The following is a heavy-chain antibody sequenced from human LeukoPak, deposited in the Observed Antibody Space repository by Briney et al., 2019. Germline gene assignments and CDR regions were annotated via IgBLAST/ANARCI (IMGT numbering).Heavy chain of an antibody. D-gene: IGHD2-21*02. Sequence: LGGSLRLSCAASGFTFSSYEMNWVRQAPGKGLEWVSIISGSGDTTYYADSVKGQFTISRDNSKNTLYLQMNSLRAEDTAVYYCAKSHHVTAIDYWGQGTLVTVSS. CDR2: ISGSGDTT. CDR3: AKSHHVTAIDY. CDR1: GFTFSSYE. V-gene: IGHV3-23*01. J-gene: IGHJ4*02.